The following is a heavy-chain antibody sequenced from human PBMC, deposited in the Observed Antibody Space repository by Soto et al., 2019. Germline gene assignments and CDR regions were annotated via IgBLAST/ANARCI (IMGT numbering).Heavy chain of an antibody. CDR2: IYYSGST. J-gene: IGHJ4*02. D-gene: IGHD5-18*01. CDR1: GGSISSNFYY. V-gene: IGHV4-31*03. Sequence: PSETLSLTCTVSGGSISSNFYYWGWIRQHPGKGLEWIGYIYYSGSTNYNPSLKSRVTISVDTSKNQFSLKLSSVTAADTAVYYCARGYGRNFDYWGQGTLVTVSS. CDR3: ARGYGRNFDY.